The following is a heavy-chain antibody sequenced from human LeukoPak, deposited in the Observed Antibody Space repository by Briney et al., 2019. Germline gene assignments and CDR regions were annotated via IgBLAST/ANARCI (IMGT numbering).Heavy chain of an antibody. CDR3: AKDPTHYGSGSYLDY. CDR2: ISWNSGSI. CDR1: GFTFSSYG. J-gene: IGHJ4*02. V-gene: IGHV3-9*01. Sequence: GGSLRLSCAASGFTFSSYGMHWVRQAPGKGLEWVSGISWNSGSIGYADSVKGRFTISRDNAKNSLYLQMNSLRAEDTALYYCAKDPTHYGSGSYLDYWGQGTLVTVSS. D-gene: IGHD3-10*01.